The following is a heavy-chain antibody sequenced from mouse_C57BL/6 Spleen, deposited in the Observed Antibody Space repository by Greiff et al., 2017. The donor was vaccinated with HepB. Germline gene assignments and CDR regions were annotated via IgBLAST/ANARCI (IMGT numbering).Heavy chain of an antibody. Sequence: QVQLQQSGAELVKPGASVKISCKASGYAFSSYWMNWVKQRPGKGLEWIGQIYPGDGDTNYNGKFKGKATLTADKSSSTAYMQLSSLTSEDSAVYFGARLSYYGSSAWFAYWGQGTLVTVSA. CDR2: IYPGDGDT. CDR3: ARLSYYGSSAWFAY. D-gene: IGHD1-1*01. J-gene: IGHJ3*01. V-gene: IGHV1-80*01. CDR1: GYAFSSYW.